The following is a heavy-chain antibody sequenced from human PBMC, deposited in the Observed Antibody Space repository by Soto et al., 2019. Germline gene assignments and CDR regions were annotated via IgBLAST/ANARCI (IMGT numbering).Heavy chain of an antibody. Sequence: QVQLQESGPGLVKPSETLSLTCTVSGASISGFYWSWIRKSAGKGLEWIGRIYATGTTDYNPSLKSRGKMAVDTSKKQFSLKLRSVTAADTAVYYCVRDRTKTLRDWFDPWGQGISSTVSS. CDR1: GASISGFY. D-gene: IGHD1-1*01. V-gene: IGHV4-4*07. CDR2: IYATGTT. J-gene: IGHJ5*02. CDR3: VRDRTKTLRDWFDP.